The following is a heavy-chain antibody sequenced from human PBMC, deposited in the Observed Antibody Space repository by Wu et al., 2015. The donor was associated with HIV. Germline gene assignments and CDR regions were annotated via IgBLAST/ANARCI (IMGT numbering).Heavy chain of an antibody. Sequence: QVHLEQSGSEMKQPGASVKVSCKAPDYTLVPYGVAWVRQAPGRGLEWIGWINSYNGNTNYAQTFKGRVSVTIDRSRTTFYMELRSLKSDDTAVYYCARDLRPGSSWYPGREEGYYYYGMDVWGQGTTVTVSS. V-gene: IGHV1-18*01. CDR3: ARDLRPGSSWYPGREEGYYYYGMDV. D-gene: IGHD6-13*01. J-gene: IGHJ6*02. CDR1: DYTLVPYG. CDR2: INSYNGNT.